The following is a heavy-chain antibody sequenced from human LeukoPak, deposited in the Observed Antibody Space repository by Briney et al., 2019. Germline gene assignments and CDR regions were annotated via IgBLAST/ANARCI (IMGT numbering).Heavy chain of an antibody. CDR2: ISSSSSAI. CDR1: GFTFSGYS. V-gene: IGHV3-48*01. D-gene: IGHD6-13*01. J-gene: IGHJ4*02. CDR3: AKLGNFYSSSWTDY. Sequence: GGSLRLSCAASGFTFSGYSMNWVRQAPGKGLEWVSYISSSSSAIYYADSVKGRFTISRDDAKTSLYLQMNSLRTEDTAVYYCAKLGNFYSSSWTDYWGQGTLVTVSS.